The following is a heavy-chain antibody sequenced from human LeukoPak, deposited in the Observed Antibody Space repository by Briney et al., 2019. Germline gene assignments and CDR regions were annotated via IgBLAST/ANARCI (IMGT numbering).Heavy chain of an antibody. Sequence: QSGRSLRLSCEASGFSFRDYAMHWVRQAPGKGLECVATISYDGSNKYYGDSVKGRFTISRDNSRNTLYLQMNSLRAEDTAVYYCAREDDAFDIWGQGTMVTVSS. CDR3: AREDDAFDI. CDR1: GFSFRDYA. V-gene: IGHV3-30*04. CDR2: ISYDGSNK. J-gene: IGHJ3*02.